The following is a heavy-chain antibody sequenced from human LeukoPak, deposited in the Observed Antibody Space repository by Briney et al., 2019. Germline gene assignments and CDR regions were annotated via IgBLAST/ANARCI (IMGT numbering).Heavy chain of an antibody. CDR2: IYSGGST. D-gene: IGHD3-10*01. CDR3: ARDAVPIMVRGVIGTYYFDY. V-gene: IGHV3-66*02. CDR1: GFTVSSNY. J-gene: IGHJ4*02. Sequence: GGSLRLSCAASGFTVSSNYMSWVRQAPGKGLEWVSVIYSGGSTYYADSVKGRFTISRDNSKDTLYLQMNSLRAEDTAVYYCARDAVPIMVRGVIGTYYFDYWGQGTLSPSPQ.